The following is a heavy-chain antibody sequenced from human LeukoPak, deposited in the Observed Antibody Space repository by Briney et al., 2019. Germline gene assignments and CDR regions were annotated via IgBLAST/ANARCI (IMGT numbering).Heavy chain of an antibody. Sequence: GGSLRLSCVASGFTFSSYWMSWVRQAPGKGLEWVANIKQDGSEKYYVDSVKGRFTISRDNAKNSLYLQMNSLRAEDTAVYYCARELIRLGESSYDYWGQGTLVTVSS. CDR3: ARELIRLGESSYDY. V-gene: IGHV3-7*03. CDR2: IKQDGSEK. D-gene: IGHD3-16*02. CDR1: GFTFSSYW. J-gene: IGHJ4*02.